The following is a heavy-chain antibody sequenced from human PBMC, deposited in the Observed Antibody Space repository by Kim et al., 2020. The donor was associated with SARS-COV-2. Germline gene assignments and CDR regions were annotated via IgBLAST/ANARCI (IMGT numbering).Heavy chain of an antibody. V-gene: IGHV3-15*01. CDR2: IKSKTDGGTT. CDR1: GFTFSNAW. D-gene: IGHD1-26*01. J-gene: IGHJ4*02. Sequence: GGSLRLSCAASGFTFSNAWMSWVRQAPGKGLEWVGRIKSKTDGGTTDYAAPVKGRFTISRDDSKNTLQLQMNSLKTEDTAVYDCTTDHTISGSYYQSFRPIMTSGRYVDDYWGQRTLVTLSS. CDR3: TTDHTISGSYYQSFRPIMTSGRYVDDY.